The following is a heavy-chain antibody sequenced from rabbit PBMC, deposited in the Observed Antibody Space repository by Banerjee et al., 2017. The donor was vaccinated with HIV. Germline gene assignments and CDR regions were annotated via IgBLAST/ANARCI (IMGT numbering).Heavy chain of an antibody. J-gene: IGHJ3*01. CDR1: GFSFSISYW. Sequence: QSLEESGGGLVQPEGSLTVTCTASGFSFSISYWMCWVRQAPGKGLEWIAYIYIGSSGSTYYASWAKGRFTISKTSSTTVTLQMTILTAADTATYFCARDLYGGYGVYGANIGLDLWGPGTLVTVS. V-gene: IGHV1S40*01. CDR2: IYIGSSGST. D-gene: IGHD2-1*01. CDR3: ARDLYGGYGVYGANIGLDL.